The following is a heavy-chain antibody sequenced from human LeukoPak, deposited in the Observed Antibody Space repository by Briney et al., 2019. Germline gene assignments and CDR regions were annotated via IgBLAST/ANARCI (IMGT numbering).Heavy chain of an antibody. J-gene: IGHJ6*02. D-gene: IGHD3-16*01. V-gene: IGHV3-7*01. CDR2: MNQDGSEK. CDR3: ATYTHWVAGDV. CDR1: GFTFSDSW. Sequence: GGSLRLSCAASGFTFSDSWISWVRQAPGKGLEWVANMNQDGSEKDYVDSVKGRFTISRDNARNSLYLQMGSLRAEDTAVYYCATYTHWVAGDVWGQGTTVTVSS.